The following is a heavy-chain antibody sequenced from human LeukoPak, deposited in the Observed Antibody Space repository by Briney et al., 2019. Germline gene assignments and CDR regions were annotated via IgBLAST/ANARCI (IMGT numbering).Heavy chain of an antibody. V-gene: IGHV3-21*01. Sequence: GGSLRLSCTASGFTFSNHAMTWVRQAPGKGLEWVSSMSSGGAYIYYADSVRGRFTISRDNAKNSLYLVMNSLRAEDTATYYCARDRPTGASRVFVVQWGQGTLVTVSS. J-gene: IGHJ4*02. CDR2: MSSGGAYI. D-gene: IGHD2-15*01. CDR3: ARDRPTGASRVFVVQ. CDR1: GFTFSNHA.